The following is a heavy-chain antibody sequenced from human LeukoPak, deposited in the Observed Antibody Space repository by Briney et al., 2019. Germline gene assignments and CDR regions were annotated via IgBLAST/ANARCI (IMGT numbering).Heavy chain of an antibody. J-gene: IGHJ3*02. V-gene: IGHV3-21*01. CDR1: GFTFSSYS. CDR2: ISSSSSYI. Sequence: GGSLRLSCAASGFTFSSYSMNWVRQAPGKGMEWVSSISSSSSYIYYADSVKGRLTIPRDNAKNSLYLQMNSLRAEDTAVYYCARDLRPAIAARRAFDIWGQGTMVTVSS. CDR3: ARDLRPAIAARRAFDI. D-gene: IGHD6-6*01.